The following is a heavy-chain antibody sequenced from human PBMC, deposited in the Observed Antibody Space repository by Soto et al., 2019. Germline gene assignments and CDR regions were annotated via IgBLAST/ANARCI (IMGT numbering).Heavy chain of an antibody. CDR1: GFIFSTSA. CDR3: ALNTVTTYKPDY. V-gene: IGHV3-23*01. CDR2: IDGSGGTT. D-gene: IGHD4-17*01. Sequence: EVQLLESGGGLVQPGESLRLSCAASGFIFSTSAMTWVRQAPGKGPEWVSTIDGSGGTTYYADSVQGRFTISRDNSKNTLYLLVNSLTSDDTAVYYCALNTVTTYKPDYWGQGTLVAVSS. J-gene: IGHJ4*02.